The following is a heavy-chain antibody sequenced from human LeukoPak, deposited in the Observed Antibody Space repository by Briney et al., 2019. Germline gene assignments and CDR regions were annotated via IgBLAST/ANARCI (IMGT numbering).Heavy chain of an antibody. D-gene: IGHD3-10*01. CDR2: IWDDGNNK. Sequence: GGSLRLSCAASGFTFSYYGMQWVRQAPGKRLEWVAVIWDDGNNKRYANSVNGRFTISRDNSENTLYPQMNGLTAEDTAMYYCARDSYQDYYGRFDPWGQGTLVIVSS. V-gene: IGHV3-33*01. CDR1: GFTFSYYG. CDR3: ARDSYQDYYGRFDP. J-gene: IGHJ5*02.